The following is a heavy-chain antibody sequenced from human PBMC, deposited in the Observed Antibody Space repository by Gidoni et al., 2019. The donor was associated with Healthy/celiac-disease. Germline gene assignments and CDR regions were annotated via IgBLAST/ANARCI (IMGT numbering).Heavy chain of an antibody. J-gene: IGHJ6*04. CDR1: GGPFSSYA. CDR2: IIPIFGTA. V-gene: IGHV1-69*01. Sequence: QVQLVQSGAEVQTPGSSVKVSCTPSGGPFSSYALLWFRQAPGQGLEWRGGIIPIFGTANYAQKFQGRVTITADESTSTAYMELSSLRSEDTAVYYCASYHVVPAAIDYYYGMDVWGKGTTVTVSS. D-gene: IGHD2-2*01. CDR3: ASYHVVPAAIDYYYGMDV.